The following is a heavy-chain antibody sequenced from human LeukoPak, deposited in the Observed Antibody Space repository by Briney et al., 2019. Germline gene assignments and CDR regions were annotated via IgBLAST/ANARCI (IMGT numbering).Heavy chain of an antibody. CDR1: GYSFTDYW. J-gene: IGHJ6*02. V-gene: IGHV5-51*01. CDR3: ARSDQLRWFGEPRRPFYYGMDV. D-gene: IGHD3-10*01. CDR2: IYPDDSDT. Sequence: GESLKISCQTAGYSFTDYWIDWVRQMPGKGLEWMGIIYPDDSDTRYSPSFQGQVTISADKSIRTAYLQWSLKASDTAIYYCARSDQLRWFGEPRRPFYYGMDVWGQGTTVTVS.